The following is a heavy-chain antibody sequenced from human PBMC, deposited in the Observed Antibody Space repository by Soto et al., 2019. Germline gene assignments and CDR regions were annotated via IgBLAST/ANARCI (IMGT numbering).Heavy chain of an antibody. J-gene: IGHJ4*02. CDR3: AKHRGGSVATTPHY. V-gene: IGHV3-23*01. CDR2: ITSSGGST. D-gene: IGHD6-19*01. Sequence: EVQLLESGGGLVQPGESLRLSCAATGLTFSSYAMSWVRQAPGKGLEWVSGITSSGGSTYYADSGKGRFTVSRDNSENTLYPQMNRLRAEDTAVYYCAKHRGGSVATTPHYWGQGTLVTVSS. CDR1: GLTFSSYA.